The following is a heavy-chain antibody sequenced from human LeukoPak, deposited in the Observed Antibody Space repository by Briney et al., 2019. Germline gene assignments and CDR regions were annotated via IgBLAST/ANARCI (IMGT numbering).Heavy chain of an antibody. CDR2: INHSGST. Sequence: SETLSLTCAVYGGSFSGYYWSWIRQPPGKGLEWIGEINHSGSTNYNPSLKSRVTISVDTSKNQFSLKLSSVTAADTAVYYCARVDDSSGYYSDAFDIWGQGTMVTVSS. J-gene: IGHJ3*02. V-gene: IGHV4-34*01. CDR1: GGSFSGYY. D-gene: IGHD3-22*01. CDR3: ARVDDSSGYYSDAFDI.